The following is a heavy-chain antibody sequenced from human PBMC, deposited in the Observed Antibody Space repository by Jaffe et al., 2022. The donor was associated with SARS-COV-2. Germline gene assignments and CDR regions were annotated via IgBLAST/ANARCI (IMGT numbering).Heavy chain of an antibody. J-gene: IGHJ4*02. V-gene: IGHV2-5*02. CDR2: VYWDDDK. D-gene: IGHD6-25*01. CDR1: GFSLRTSGVG. Sequence: QITLKESGPTLVKPTQTLTLTCTFSGFSLRTSGVGVGWIRQPPGKALEWLALVYWDDDKHYSPSLKSRLTITKDTSRNEVVLRMTNVDPVDTATYYCAHRLAAPGRYYFDYWGQGTLVTVSS. CDR3: AHRLAAPGRYYFDY.